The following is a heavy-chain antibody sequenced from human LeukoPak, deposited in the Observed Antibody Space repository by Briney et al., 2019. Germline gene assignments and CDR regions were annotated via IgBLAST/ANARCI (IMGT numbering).Heavy chain of an antibody. D-gene: IGHD2-2*01. CDR1: GGTFSSYA. CDR2: IIPIFGTA. Sequence: GASVKVSCKASGGTFSSYAISWVRQAPGQGLEWMGGIIPIFGTANYAQKFQGRVTITADESTSTAYMELSSLRSEDTAVYYCAKHCSSASCYRFEYWGQGTLVTVSS. V-gene: IGHV1-69*13. CDR3: AKHCSSASCYRFEY. J-gene: IGHJ4*02.